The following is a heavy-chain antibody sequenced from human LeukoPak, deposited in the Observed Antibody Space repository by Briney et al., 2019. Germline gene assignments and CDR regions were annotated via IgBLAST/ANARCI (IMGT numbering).Heavy chain of an antibody. CDR3: SRGIAVAGTDY. Sequence: ASVKVSCKASGYTFTGYYMHWVRQAPGQGLEWMGWINPNSGATDYAQNFQGRVTMTRDTSISTAYMELTWLSPDDTAVYYCSRGIAVAGTDYWGQGTLVTVSS. CDR1: GYTFTGYY. CDR2: INPNSGAT. V-gene: IGHV1-2*02. J-gene: IGHJ4*02. D-gene: IGHD6-19*01.